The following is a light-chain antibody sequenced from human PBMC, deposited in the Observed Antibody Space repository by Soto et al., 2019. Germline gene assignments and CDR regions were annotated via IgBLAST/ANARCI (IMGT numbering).Light chain of an antibody. Sequence: DIQMTQSPSSLSASVGDRVTITCRASQSISNYIHWYQQRPGKAPKLLIYAASTFQSGVPSRVSGSGTGSDFTLTISSLEPEDFATFYCQQTYTTPRTFGQGTKV. CDR1: QSISNY. J-gene: IGKJ1*01. V-gene: IGKV1-39*01. CDR2: AAS. CDR3: QQTYTTPRT.